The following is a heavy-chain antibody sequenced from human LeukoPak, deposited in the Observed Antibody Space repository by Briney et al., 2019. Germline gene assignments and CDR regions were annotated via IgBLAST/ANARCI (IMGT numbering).Heavy chain of an antibody. D-gene: IGHD6-19*01. Sequence: ASVKVSCKASGGTFSSYAISWVRQAPGQGLEWMGGFDPEDGETIYAQKFQGRVTMTEDTSTDTAYMELSSLRSEDTAVYYCATLGSGWYFYNWFDPWGQGTLVTVSS. CDR3: ATLGSGWYFYNWFDP. CDR2: FDPEDGET. V-gene: IGHV1-24*01. J-gene: IGHJ5*02. CDR1: GGTFSSYA.